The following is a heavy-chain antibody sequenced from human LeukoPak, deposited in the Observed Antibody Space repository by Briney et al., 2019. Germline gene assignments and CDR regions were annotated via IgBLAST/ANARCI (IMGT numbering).Heavy chain of an antibody. V-gene: IGHV3-48*04. Sequence: GGSLRLSCAASGFTFSSYGMSWIRQAPGKGLEWISWMSSRSGTTQYADSMKGRFTISRDNAMNSLYLQMNSLTAEDPAVYYCATDGTPERITIFSPYFDSWGQGTLVTVSS. J-gene: IGHJ4*02. CDR3: ATDGTPERITIFSPYFDS. CDR2: MSSRSGTT. D-gene: IGHD3-9*01. CDR1: GFTFSSYG.